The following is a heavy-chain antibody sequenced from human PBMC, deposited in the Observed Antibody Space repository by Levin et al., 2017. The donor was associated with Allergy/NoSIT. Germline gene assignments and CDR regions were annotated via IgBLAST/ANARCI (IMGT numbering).Heavy chain of an antibody. V-gene: IGHV1-8*01. Sequence: ASVKVSCKASGYTFTSYDINWVRQATGQGLEWMGWMNPNSGNTGYAQKFQGRVTMTRNTSISTAYMELSSLRSEDTAVYYCARHPRDTYCSSTSCYMVYYGMDVWGQGTTVTVSS. D-gene: IGHD2-2*01. CDR2: MNPNSGNT. J-gene: IGHJ6*02. CDR3: ARHPRDTYCSSTSCYMVYYGMDV. CDR1: GYTFTSYD.